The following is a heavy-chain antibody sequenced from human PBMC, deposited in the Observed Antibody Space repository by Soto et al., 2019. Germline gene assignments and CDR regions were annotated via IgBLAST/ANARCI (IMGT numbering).Heavy chain of an antibody. D-gene: IGHD2-15*01. CDR2: IIPIFGTA. J-gene: IGHJ4*02. CDR3: ARXPRADCSGGSCYSGTDY. V-gene: IGHV1-69*13. Sequence: GASVKVSCKVSGGTFSSYAISWVRQAPGQGLEWMGGIIPIFGTANYAQKFQGRVTITADESTSTAYMELSSLRSEDTAVYYCARXPRADCSGGSCYSGTDYWGQGTLVTVSS. CDR1: GGTFSSYA.